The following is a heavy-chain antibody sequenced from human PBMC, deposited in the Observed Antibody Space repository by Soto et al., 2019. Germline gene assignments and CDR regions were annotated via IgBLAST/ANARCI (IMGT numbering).Heavy chain of an antibody. CDR1: GYTFTSYA. V-gene: IGHV1-3*01. CDR3: AMPTYYYDSSGYYRWYYFDY. CDR2: INAGNGNT. Sequence: GASVKVSCKASGYTFTSYAMHWVRQAPGQRLEWMGWINAGNGNTKYSQKFQGRVTITRDTSASTAYMELSSLRSEDTAVYYCAMPTYYYDSSGYYRWYYFDYWGQGTMVTV. J-gene: IGHJ4*02. D-gene: IGHD3-22*01.